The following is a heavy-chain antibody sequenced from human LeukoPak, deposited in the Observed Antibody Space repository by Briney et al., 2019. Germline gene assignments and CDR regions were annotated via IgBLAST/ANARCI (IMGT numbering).Heavy chain of an antibody. D-gene: IGHD1-7*01. CDR1: GGSISSYY. CDR3: ARVLELQAGEPSYYFDY. CDR2: IYYSGST. J-gene: IGHJ4*02. V-gene: IGHV4-59*01. Sequence: SETLSLTCTVSGGSISSYYWSWIRQPPGKGLEWIGYIYYSGSTNYNPSLKSRVTISVDTSKNQFSLKLSSVTAADTAVYYCARVLELQAGEPSYYFDYWGQGTLVTVSS.